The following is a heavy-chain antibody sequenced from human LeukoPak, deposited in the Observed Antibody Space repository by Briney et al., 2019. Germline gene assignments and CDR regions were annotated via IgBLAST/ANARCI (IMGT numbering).Heavy chain of an antibody. V-gene: IGHV4-59*01. D-gene: IGHD3-22*01. CDR3: ERGRYYDSSGYWDDAFDI. CDR2: IYYSGST. J-gene: IGHJ3*02. Sequence: SETLSLTCTVSGGSISSYYWSWIRQPPGKGLEWIGYIYYSGSTNYNPSLKSRVTISVDTSKNQFSLKLSSVTAADTAVYYCERGRYYDSSGYWDDAFDIWGQGTMVTVSS. CDR1: GGSISSYY.